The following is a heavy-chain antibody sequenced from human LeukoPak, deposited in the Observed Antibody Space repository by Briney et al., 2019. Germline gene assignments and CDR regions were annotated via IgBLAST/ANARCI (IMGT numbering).Heavy chain of an antibody. Sequence: GASVKVSCKASGYTFTGYYMHWVRQAPGQGLEWMGWINPNSGGTNYAQKFQGRVTMTRDTSISTAYMELSRLRSDDTAVYYRARGIPGYFGTSGYYYEYWGQGTLVTVSS. J-gene: IGHJ4*02. V-gene: IGHV1-2*02. CDR2: INPNSGGT. CDR1: GYTFTGYY. CDR3: ARGIPGYFGTSGYYYEY. D-gene: IGHD3-22*01.